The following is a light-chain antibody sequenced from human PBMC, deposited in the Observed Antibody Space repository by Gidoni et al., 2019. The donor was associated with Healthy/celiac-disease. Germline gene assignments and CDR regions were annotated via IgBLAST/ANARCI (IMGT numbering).Light chain of an antibody. Sequence: QLVLTQSPSASASLVASVKLTCTRSSGNSSYAIAWQQQQPEKGPRYWMKLNSDGSHSKGDGIPDRFSGSSSGAERYLTISSLQSEDEADYYCQTWGTPWVFGGGTKLTVL. CDR3: QTWGTPWV. V-gene: IGLV4-69*01. CDR1: SGNSSYA. J-gene: IGLJ3*02. CDR2: LNSDGSH.